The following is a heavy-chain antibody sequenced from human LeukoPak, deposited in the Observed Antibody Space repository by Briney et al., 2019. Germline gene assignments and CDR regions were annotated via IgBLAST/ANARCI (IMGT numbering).Heavy chain of an antibody. CDR2: IIPILGIA. CDR3: AREWFGELSPFDY. D-gene: IGHD3-10*01. V-gene: IGHV1-69*04. J-gene: IGHJ4*02. Sequence: SVKVSCKASGGTFSSYAISWVRQAPGQGLEWMGRIIPILGIANYAQKFQGRVTITADKSASTAYMELSSLRSEDTAVYYCAREWFGELSPFDYWGQGTLVTVSS. CDR1: GGTFSSYA.